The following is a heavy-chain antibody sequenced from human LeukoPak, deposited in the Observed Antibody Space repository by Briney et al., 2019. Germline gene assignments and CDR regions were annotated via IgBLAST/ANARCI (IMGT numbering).Heavy chain of an antibody. V-gene: IGHV3-23*01. J-gene: IGHJ4*02. CDR1: GFTFSSYA. D-gene: IGHD5-18*01. Sequence: PGGSLRLSCAASGFTFSSYARSWVRQAPGKGLEWVSAISGSGGSTCYADSVKGRFTISRDNSKNTLYLQMNSLRAEDTAVYYCAKAGLWSYYFDYWGQGTLVTVSS. CDR3: AKAGLWSYYFDY. CDR2: ISGSGGST.